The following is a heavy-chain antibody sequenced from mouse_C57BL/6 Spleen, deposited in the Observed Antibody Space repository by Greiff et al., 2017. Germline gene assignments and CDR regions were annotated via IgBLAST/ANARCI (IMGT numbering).Heavy chain of an antibody. J-gene: IGHJ2*01. CDR2: INPSNGGT. CDR1: GYTFTSYW. Sequence: QVHVKQPGTELVKPGASVKLSCKASGYTFTSYWMHWVKQRPGQGLEWIGNINPSNGGTNYNEKFKSKATLTVDKSSSTAYMQLSSLTSEDSAVYYCARSGNGYYFDYWGQGTTLTVSS. D-gene: IGHD2-1*01. CDR3: ARSGNGYYFDY. V-gene: IGHV1-53*01.